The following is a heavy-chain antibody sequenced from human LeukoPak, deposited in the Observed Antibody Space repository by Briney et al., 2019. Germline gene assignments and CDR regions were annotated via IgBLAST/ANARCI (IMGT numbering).Heavy chain of an antibody. CDR2: ISGSGGST. J-gene: IGHJ4*02. D-gene: IGHD3-9*01. CDR3: AKGARAVYDILTGYYPDYFDY. Sequence: GGSLRLSCAASGFTFSSYAMSWVRQAPGKGLELVSAISGSGGSTYYADYVKGRFTISRDNSKNTPYLQMNSLRAEDTAVYYCAKGARAVYDILTGYYPDYFDYWGQGTLVTVSS. V-gene: IGHV3-23*01. CDR1: GFTFSSYA.